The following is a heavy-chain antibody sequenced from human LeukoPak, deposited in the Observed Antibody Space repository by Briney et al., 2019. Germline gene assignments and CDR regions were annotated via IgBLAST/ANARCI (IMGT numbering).Heavy chain of an antibody. J-gene: IGHJ4*02. CDR2: IYYSGST. CDR3: ASPITIGY. V-gene: IGHV4-39*07. CDR1: GGSISSSSYY. D-gene: IGHD1-14*01. Sequence: SETLSLTCTVSGGSISSSSYYWGWIRQPPGKGLEWIGSIYYSGSTYYNPSLKSRVTISVDTSKNQFSLKLSSVTAADTAVYYCASPITIGYWGQGTLVTVSS.